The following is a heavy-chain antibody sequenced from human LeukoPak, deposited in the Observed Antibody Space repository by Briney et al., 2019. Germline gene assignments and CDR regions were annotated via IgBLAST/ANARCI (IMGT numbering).Heavy chain of an antibody. CDR1: GFTFGDYA. CDR3: TRVPHYYDSSGYYYSFFDY. Sequence: GGSPRLSCTASGFTFGDYAMSWVRQAPGKGLEWVGFFRSKAYGGTTEYAASVKGRFTISRDDSKSIAYLQMNSLKTEDTAVYYCTRVPHYYDSSGYYYSFFDYWGQGTLVTVSS. V-gene: IGHV3-49*04. D-gene: IGHD3-22*01. J-gene: IGHJ4*02. CDR2: FRSKAYGGTT.